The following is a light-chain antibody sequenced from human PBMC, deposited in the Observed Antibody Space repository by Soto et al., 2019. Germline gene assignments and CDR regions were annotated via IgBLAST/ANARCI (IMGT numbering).Light chain of an antibody. Sequence: EIGLTQSRATLSVSRGEIATLWGRSSPSVTNYLAWYQQKPGQAPRLLIYGAFNRATGIPARFSGSGSGTDFTLTISSLEPEDFAVYYCQQRNIWPPVTFGQGTRLE. CDR1: PSVTNY. V-gene: IGKV3-11*01. CDR3: QQRNIWPPVT. J-gene: IGKJ5*01. CDR2: GAF.